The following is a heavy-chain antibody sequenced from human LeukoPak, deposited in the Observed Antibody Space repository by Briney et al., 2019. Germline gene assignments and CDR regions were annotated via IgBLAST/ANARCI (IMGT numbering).Heavy chain of an antibody. J-gene: IGHJ4*02. D-gene: IGHD3-22*01. CDR3: AKVSDRDSSGYYWGFEY. V-gene: IGHV4-39*07. CDR2: IYYSGST. Sequence: SETLSLTCTVSGGSISRSSYYWDWIRQPPGKGLEWIGSIYYSGSTYYNPSLKSRVTISVATSKNQFSLKLTSVTAADTAVYYCAKVSDRDSSGYYWGFEYWGQGTLVTVSS. CDR1: GGSISRSSYY.